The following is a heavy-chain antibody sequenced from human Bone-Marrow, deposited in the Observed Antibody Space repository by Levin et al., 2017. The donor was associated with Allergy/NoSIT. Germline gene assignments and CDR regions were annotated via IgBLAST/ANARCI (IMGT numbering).Heavy chain of an antibody. CDR2: IKQDGSEK. J-gene: IGHJ6*02. V-gene: IGHV3-7*01. CDR3: ARDRGLQIYHFYGMDV. Sequence: LSLTCEASEFSFSSYWMNWVRQAPGKGLEWVAGIKQDGSEKHYVESVKGRFTVSRDNTKNSVYLQMNSLRAEDTAIYYCARDRGLQIYHFYGMDVWGQGTTVTVSS. D-gene: IGHD4-11*01. CDR1: EFSFSSYW.